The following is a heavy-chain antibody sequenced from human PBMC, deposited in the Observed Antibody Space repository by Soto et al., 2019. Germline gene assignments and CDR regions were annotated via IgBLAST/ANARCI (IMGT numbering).Heavy chain of an antibody. CDR1: GLALRIIP. V-gene: IGHV3-23*01. J-gene: IGHJ4*02. CDR2: ISGGGGNT. D-gene: IGHD6-19*01. Sequence: DVQLLESGGGVVQSGGSLRPSFQAPGLALRIIPWTGVGQPPGKGREWVSAISGGGGNTYYAGSVNGRFTISRDNSRNTLYLQMHSLRDDDTALYYCAKETYGSGWTLDSWGQGTRATVSS. CDR3: AKETYGSGWTLDS.